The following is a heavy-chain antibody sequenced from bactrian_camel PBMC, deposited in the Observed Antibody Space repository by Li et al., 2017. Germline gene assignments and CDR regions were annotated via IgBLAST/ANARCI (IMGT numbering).Heavy chain of an antibody. CDR2: ISSLGVST. Sequence: QLVESGGGLVQPGGSLRLSCAASGFTFSNYWMYWVRQAPGKGLEWVSSISSLGVSTYYADSVKGRFTISRDNAKNTVYLEMTNLKADDTAMYYCTADTVKAPLATIAQFAAYKGHGTQVTVS. D-gene: IGHD4*01. V-gene: IGHV3S25*01. J-gene: IGHJ4*01. CDR1: GFTFSNYW.